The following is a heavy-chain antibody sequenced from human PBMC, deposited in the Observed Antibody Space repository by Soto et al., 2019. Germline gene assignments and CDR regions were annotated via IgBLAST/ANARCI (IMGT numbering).Heavy chain of an antibody. Sequence: QVQLVESGGGVVQPGASLRLSCEASGFTFSMYGMHWVRQAPGKGLEWVGVIYSDGSQQYYGDSVKGRFTISRNTSNKMMNIQRTDLRLDDSALYYCARDRRVIPDDDLDYWGQGVLVTVSS. CDR1: GFTFSMYG. CDR3: ARDRRVIPDDDLDY. J-gene: IGHJ4*02. V-gene: IGHV3-30*03. D-gene: IGHD2-21*01. CDR2: IYSDGSQQ.